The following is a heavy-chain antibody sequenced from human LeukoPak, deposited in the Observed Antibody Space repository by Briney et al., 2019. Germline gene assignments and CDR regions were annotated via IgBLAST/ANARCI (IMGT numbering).Heavy chain of an antibody. CDR3: ARDDCGDTCYPGGY. J-gene: IGHJ4*02. CDR1: GYIFTKYV. Sequence: ASVKVSCKASGYIFTKYVVHWVRQAPGQRPEWMGWIKAGNGDTKYSPNFQDRLTITRDTSASTVYMELSSLTSEDTALYYCARDDCGDTCYPGGYWGQGTLVTVSS. V-gene: IGHV1-3*01. CDR2: IKAGNGDT. D-gene: IGHD2-21*01.